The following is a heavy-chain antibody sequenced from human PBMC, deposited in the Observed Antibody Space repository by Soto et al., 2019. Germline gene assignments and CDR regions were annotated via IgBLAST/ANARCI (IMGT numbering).Heavy chain of an antibody. CDR2: ISIGSGYI. V-gene: IGHV3-21*01. CDR3: ARTDYYYYMDV. J-gene: IGHJ6*03. Sequence: EVQLVESGGGLVKPGGSLRLSCAASGFTFSSYTMNWVRQAPGKGLEWVSSISIGSGYIYYADSVKGRFTISRDNDKNSLYLQMSGLRAEDTAVYYCARTDYYYYMDVWGKGTTVTVSS. CDR1: GFTFSSYT.